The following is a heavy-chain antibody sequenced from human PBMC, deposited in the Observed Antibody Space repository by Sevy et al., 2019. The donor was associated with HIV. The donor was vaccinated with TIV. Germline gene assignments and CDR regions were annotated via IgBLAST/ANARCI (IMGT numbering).Heavy chain of an antibody. CDR1: GFTFSSHA. J-gene: IGHJ4*02. CDR3: ARDAGYSTGWYAGY. V-gene: IGHV3-30-3*01. D-gene: IGHD6-19*01. CDR2: LSYDASNQ. Sequence: GGSLRLSCAASGFTFSSHAMHWVRQAPGKGLEWVAVLSYDASNQFYGESVKGRFTISRDTSKNTLYLQRISLRVEDTAVYFCARDAGYSTGWYAGYWGQGTLVTVSS.